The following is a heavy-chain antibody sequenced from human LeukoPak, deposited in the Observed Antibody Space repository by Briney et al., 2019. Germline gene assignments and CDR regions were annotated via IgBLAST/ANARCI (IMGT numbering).Heavy chain of an antibody. D-gene: IGHD6-19*01. V-gene: IGHV1-69*13. Sequence: SVKVSCKASGGTFSSYAISWVRQAPGQGLEWMGGIIPIFGTANYAQKFQGRVTITADESTSTAYMELSSLRSEDTAVYYCARDAVAGRAFDIWGQGTMVTASS. CDR2: IIPIFGTA. CDR3: ARDAVAGRAFDI. CDR1: GGTFSSYA. J-gene: IGHJ3*02.